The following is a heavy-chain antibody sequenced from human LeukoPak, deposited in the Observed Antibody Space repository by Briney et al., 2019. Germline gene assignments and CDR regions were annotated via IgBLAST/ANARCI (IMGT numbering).Heavy chain of an antibody. V-gene: IGHV3-30*02. D-gene: IGHD3-22*01. CDR2: IRYDGSNK. J-gene: IGHJ3*01. CDR1: GFTFSRYG. CDR3: ARAIYSYDSSGSEPNAFDV. Sequence: GGSLRLSCAASGFTFSRYGMHWVRQAPGKGLEWVAFIRYDGSNKYYADSVKGRFTISRDNAKNSLFLQMNSLRADDTALYYCARAIYSYDSSGSEPNAFDVWGQGTMVTVSS.